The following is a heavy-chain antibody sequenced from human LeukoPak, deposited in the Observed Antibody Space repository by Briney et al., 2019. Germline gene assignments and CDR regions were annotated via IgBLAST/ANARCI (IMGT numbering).Heavy chain of an antibody. Sequence: ASVKVSCQASGSTFSSYGTGWVRRAPGQGLEWMGWISAYNGNTNYAQKLQGRVTMTTDTSTSTAYMELRSLRSDDTAVYYCARVTHKYYDFWSGYYDYWGQGTLVTVSS. V-gene: IGHV1-18*01. CDR2: ISAYNGNT. CDR3: ARVTHKYYDFWSGYYDY. D-gene: IGHD3-3*01. CDR1: GSTFSSYG. J-gene: IGHJ4*02.